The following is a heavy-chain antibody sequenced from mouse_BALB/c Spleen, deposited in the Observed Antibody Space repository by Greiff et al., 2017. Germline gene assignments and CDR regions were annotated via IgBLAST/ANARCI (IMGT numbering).Heavy chain of an antibody. CDR2: IDPANGNT. D-gene: IGHD2-2*01. CDR1: GFNIKDTY. V-gene: IGHV14-3*02. Sequence: EVQLQQSGAELVKPGASVKLSCTASGFNIKDTYMHWVKQRPEQGLEWIGRIDPANGNTKYDPKFQGKATITADTSSNTAYLQLSSLTSEDTAVYYCVYGYDTWFAYWAQGTLVTVSA. J-gene: IGHJ3*01. CDR3: VYGYDTWFAY.